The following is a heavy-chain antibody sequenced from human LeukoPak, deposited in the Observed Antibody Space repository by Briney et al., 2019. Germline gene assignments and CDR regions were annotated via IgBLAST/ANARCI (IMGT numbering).Heavy chain of an antibody. CDR2: ISNNGGYT. Sequence: GGSLRLSCAASGFTFSSSAMSWVRQAPGKGLEWVSAISNNGGYTYYADSVKGRFTISRDNSKNTPYLQMNSLRAEDTALYFCAKKAQYNGNYPLDYWGQGTLVTVSS. D-gene: IGHD1-26*01. J-gene: IGHJ4*02. CDR1: GFTFSSSA. V-gene: IGHV3-23*01. CDR3: AKKAQYNGNYPLDY.